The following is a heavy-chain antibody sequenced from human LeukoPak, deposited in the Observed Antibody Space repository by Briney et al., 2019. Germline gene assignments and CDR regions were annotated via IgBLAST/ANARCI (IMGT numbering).Heavy chain of an antibody. CDR1: GFTFSSYG. J-gene: IGHJ6*03. CDR2: ISSSGSTI. V-gene: IGHV3-48*04. Sequence: PGGSLRLSCAASGFTFSSYGMHWVRQAPGKGLEWVSYISSSGSTIYYADSVKGRFTISRDNAKNSLYLQMNSLRAEDTAVYYCAREIPYYMDVWGKGTTVTVSS. CDR3: AREIPYYMDV.